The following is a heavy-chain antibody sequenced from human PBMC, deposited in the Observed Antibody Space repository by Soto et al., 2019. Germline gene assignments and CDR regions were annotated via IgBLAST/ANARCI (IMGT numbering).Heavy chain of an antibody. CDR1: GGSISSGGYS. CDR2: IYHSGST. V-gene: IGHV4-30-2*01. J-gene: IGHJ3*02. D-gene: IGHD2-15*01. Sequence: SETLSLTCAVSGGSISSGGYSWSWIRQPPGKGLEWIGYIYHSGSTYYNPSLKSRVTISVDRSKNQFSLKLSSVTAADTAVYYCAKGGWCSGGSCYTAFEIWGQGTMVTVSS. CDR3: AKGGWCSGGSCYTAFEI.